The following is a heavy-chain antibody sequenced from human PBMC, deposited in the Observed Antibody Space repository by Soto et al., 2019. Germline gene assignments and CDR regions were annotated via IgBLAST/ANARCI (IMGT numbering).Heavy chain of an antibody. D-gene: IGHD3-16*01. Sequence: GGSLRLSCAVSGFTFDDNAMHWVRQAPEKGLEWVSGINWKSDIGYADPVKGRFTISRDNAETTLNLQINSLRPEDTALYYCAISQDRGGRTTFIYWGQGTQVTVSS. CDR1: GFTFDDNA. J-gene: IGHJ4*02. V-gene: IGHV3-9*01. CDR3: AISQDRGGRTTFIY. CDR2: INWKSDI.